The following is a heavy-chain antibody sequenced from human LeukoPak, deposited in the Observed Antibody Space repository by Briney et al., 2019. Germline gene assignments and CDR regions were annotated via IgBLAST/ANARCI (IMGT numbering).Heavy chain of an antibody. CDR3: AREKLYSSGWFDY. CDR1: GGSISSSSYY. V-gene: IGHV4-61*01. CDR2: IYYSGST. J-gene: IGHJ4*02. Sequence: SETLSLTCSVSGGSISSSSYYWVWIRQPPGKGLEWIGYIYYSGSTNYNPSLKSRVTISVDTSKNQFSLKLSSVTAADTAVYYCAREKLYSSGWFDYWGQGTLVTVSS. D-gene: IGHD6-19*01.